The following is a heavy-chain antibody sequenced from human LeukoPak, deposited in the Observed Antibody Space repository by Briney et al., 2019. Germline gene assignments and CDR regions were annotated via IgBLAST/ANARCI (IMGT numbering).Heavy chain of an antibody. J-gene: IGHJ4*02. CDR1: GYTFTSYA. V-gene: IGHV1-3*01. CDR3: ARYGFDSSGYYYF. D-gene: IGHD3-22*01. CDR2: ISAGNGNT. Sequence: GASVKVSCKASGYTFTSYAIHWVRQAPGQRLEWMGWISAGNGNTKYSQKFQGRVTITRDTSASTAYMELSSLRSEDTAVYYCARYGFDSSGYYYFWGQGTLVTVSS.